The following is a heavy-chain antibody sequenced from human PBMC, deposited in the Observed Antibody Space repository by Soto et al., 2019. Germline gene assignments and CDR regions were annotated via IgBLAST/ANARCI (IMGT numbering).Heavy chain of an antibody. CDR3: ARNGTYSSSLSQYSGMDV. CDR2: IVPMLGTP. V-gene: IGHV1-69*01. CDR1: GGTFDNFI. J-gene: IGHJ6*02. Sequence: QVQLVQSGAEVKEPGSSVRVSCKASGGTFDNFIMNWVRQTPGQGLEWMGGIVPMLGTPTYAEKFKGRVTISATGSTSTMYMEVTSLRSDATAIYYCARNGTYSSSLSQYSGMDVWGQGTTDTVSS. D-gene: IGHD1-26*01.